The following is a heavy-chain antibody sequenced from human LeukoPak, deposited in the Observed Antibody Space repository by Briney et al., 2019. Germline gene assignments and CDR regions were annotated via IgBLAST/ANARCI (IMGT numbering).Heavy chain of an antibody. CDR2: ISGGGGNT. CDR1: GFTFSNYA. J-gene: IGHJ4*02. Sequence: PGGSLRLSCAASGFTFSNYAMSWVRQAPGKGLEWVSSISGGGGNTYYADSVKGRFTISRDNSKNTVDLQMNSLRAEDTAVYYCGKEERAAAGRDFEYWGQGILVTVSS. V-gene: IGHV3-23*01. CDR3: GKEERAAAGRDFEY. D-gene: IGHD6-13*01.